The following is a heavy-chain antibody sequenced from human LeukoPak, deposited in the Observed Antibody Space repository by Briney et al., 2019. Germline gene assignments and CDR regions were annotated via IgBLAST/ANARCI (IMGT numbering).Heavy chain of an antibody. CDR3: ARGFGYRAHSG. V-gene: IGHV4-30-4*01. D-gene: IGHD5-18*01. J-gene: IGHJ4*02. CDR1: GGSISSGDYY. Sequence: PSQTLSLTCTVSGGSISSGDYYWSWIRQPPGEGLEWIGYIYYSGSTYYNPSLKSRVTISVDTSKNQFSLKLSSVTAADTAVYYCARGFGYRAHSGWGQGTLVTVSS. CDR2: IYYSGST.